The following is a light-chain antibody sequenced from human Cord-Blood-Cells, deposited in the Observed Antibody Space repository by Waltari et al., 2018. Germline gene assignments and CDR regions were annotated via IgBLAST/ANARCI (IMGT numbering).Light chain of an antibody. J-gene: IGKJ3*01. Sequence: GDRVTITCRASQSISSYLNWYQQKPGKAPKLLIYAASSLQSGVPSRFSGSGSGTDFTLTISSLQPEDFATYYGQQSYSTPFTFGPGTKVDIK. CDR2: AAS. CDR1: QSISSY. V-gene: IGKV1-39*01. CDR3: QQSYSTPFT.